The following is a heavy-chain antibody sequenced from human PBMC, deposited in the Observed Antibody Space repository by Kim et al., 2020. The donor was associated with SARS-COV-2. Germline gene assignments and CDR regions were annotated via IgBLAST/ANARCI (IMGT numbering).Heavy chain of an antibody. J-gene: IGHJ4*02. Sequence: SGSANYNPSLKSRVTISVDKSKNQFSLKLSSVTAADTAVYYCGGDYLFDYWGQGTLVTVSS. CDR2: SGSA. CDR3: GGDYLFDY. V-gene: IGHV4-4*02.